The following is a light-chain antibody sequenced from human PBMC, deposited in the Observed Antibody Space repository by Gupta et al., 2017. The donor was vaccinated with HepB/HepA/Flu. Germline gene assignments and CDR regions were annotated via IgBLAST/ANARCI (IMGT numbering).Light chain of an antibody. CDR3: MQGTHPVT. Sequence: DVVMTQSPLSLPVTLGQPASISCRSSQSFVHTDGNTYLNWFHQRPGHSPRRLIFKVSNRDSGVPDRFSGSGSGTLFTLESIRVEAEDVGLYYCMQGTHPVTFGPGTRLE. CDR1: QSFVHTDGNTY. V-gene: IGKV2-30*02. J-gene: IGKJ5*01. CDR2: KVS.